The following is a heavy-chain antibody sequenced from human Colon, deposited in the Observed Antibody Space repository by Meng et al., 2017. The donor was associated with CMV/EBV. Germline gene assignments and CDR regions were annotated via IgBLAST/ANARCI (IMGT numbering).Heavy chain of an antibody. D-gene: IGHD3-10*01. Sequence: ASVKVSCKASGHTLNRSDIKWVRQATGQGLEWMGWVNPNSGKTAYAQKFQGRVTMTTDTSTTTVYMELSSLRSDDTAVYYCAREPSGAGSSDIFDYWGQGTLVTVSS. J-gene: IGHJ4*02. V-gene: IGHV1-8*01. CDR2: VNPNSGKT. CDR3: AREPSGAGSSDIFDY. CDR1: GHTLNRSD.